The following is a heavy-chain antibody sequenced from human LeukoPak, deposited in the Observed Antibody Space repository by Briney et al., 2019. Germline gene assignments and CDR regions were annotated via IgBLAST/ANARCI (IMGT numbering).Heavy chain of an antibody. CDR2: ISYDGSNK. D-gene: IGHD1-26*01. CDR3: AKAKPVGLFLPYFDY. Sequence: GGSLRLSCAASGFTFSSYAMHWVRQAPGKGLEWVAVISYDGSNKYYADSVKGRFTISRDNSKNTLYLQMNSLRAEDTAVYYCAKAKPVGLFLPYFDYWGQGTLVTVSS. J-gene: IGHJ4*02. CDR1: GFTFSSYA. V-gene: IGHV3-30-3*01.